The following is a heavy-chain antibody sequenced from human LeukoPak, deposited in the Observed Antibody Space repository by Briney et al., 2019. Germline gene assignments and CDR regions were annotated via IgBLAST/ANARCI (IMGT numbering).Heavy chain of an antibody. D-gene: IGHD6-6*01. Sequence: GGSLRLSCAASGFSVTSNHMNWVRQAPGKGLEWVSIIYTGGTTHYADSLNDRFAISRDDSINTLYLQMNSLRAEDTAVYYCARDSSSYYFDYWGQGTLVTVSS. V-gene: IGHV3-66*01. J-gene: IGHJ4*02. CDR3: ARDSSSYYFDY. CDR1: GFSVTSNH. CDR2: IYTGGTT.